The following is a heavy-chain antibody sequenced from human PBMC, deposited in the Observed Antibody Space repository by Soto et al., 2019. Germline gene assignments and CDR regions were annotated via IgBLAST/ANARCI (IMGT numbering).Heavy chain of an antibody. CDR2: IYYGGST. D-gene: IGHD1-1*01. Sequence: ASETLSLTCTVSGGSISSGGYYWSWIRQHPGKGLEWIGYIYYGGSTYYNPSLKSRVTISVDTSKNQFSLKLSSVTAADTAVYYCARQLELGSHGHQNFDYWGQGTLVPVSS. J-gene: IGHJ4*02. CDR1: GGSISSGGYY. V-gene: IGHV4-31*03. CDR3: ARQLELGSHGHQNFDY.